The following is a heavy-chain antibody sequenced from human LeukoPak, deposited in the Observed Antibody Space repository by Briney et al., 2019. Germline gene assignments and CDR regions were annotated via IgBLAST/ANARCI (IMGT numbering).Heavy chain of an antibody. J-gene: IGHJ5*02. CDR1: GGSISSSYW. CDR3: AMSRPYQHDWFDP. CDR2: IFHSGST. Sequence: SETLSLTCAVSGGSISSSYWWSWVRQPPGKGLEWIGEIFHSGSTNYNPSLKSRVTISVEKSKNLFSLKLTSVTAAHTARYYCAMSRPYQHDWFDPWGQGILVIVSS. D-gene: IGHD2-2*01. V-gene: IGHV4-4*02.